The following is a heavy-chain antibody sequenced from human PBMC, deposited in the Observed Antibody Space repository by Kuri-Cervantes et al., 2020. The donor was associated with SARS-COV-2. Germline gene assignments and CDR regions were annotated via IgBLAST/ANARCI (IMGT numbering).Heavy chain of an antibody. V-gene: IGHV4-34*01. CDR2: INHSGST. CDR1: GGSFSGYY. D-gene: IGHD3-3*01. CDR3: ARQMMSSITIFGVVIIRNWFDP. J-gene: IGHJ5*02. Sequence: GSLRLSCAVYGGSFSGYYWSWVRQPPGKGLEWIGEINHSGSTNYNPSLKSRVTISVDTSKNQFSLKLSSVTAADTAVYYCARQMMSSITIFGVVIIRNWFDPWGQGTLVTVSS.